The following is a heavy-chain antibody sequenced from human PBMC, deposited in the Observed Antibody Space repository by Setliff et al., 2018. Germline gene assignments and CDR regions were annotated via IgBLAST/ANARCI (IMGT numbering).Heavy chain of an antibody. Sequence: ASVKVSCKASGYTFSRYGFSWVRQAPGQGLEWMGWIGIYNGDTNYAQKLQGRVTMTTDTSTSTAYMELRSLRPDDTAVYYCVRDRPFVVVTATQASFDYWGQGALVTVSS. V-gene: IGHV1-18*01. CDR1: GYTFSRYG. CDR2: IGIYNGDT. J-gene: IGHJ4*02. CDR3: VRDRPFVVVTATQASFDY. D-gene: IGHD2-21*02.